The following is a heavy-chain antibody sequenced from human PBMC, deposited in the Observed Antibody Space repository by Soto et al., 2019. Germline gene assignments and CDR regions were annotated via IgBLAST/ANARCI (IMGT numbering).Heavy chain of an antibody. J-gene: IGHJ4*02. CDR1: GDSVTSHY. D-gene: IGHD6-13*01. CDR2: MHYTGFS. Sequence: PSETLSLTCSFSGDSVTSHYLTWIRQSPEKGLEWIGYMHYTGFSHYNPSLKSRLTISVDRSKNQFTLQLTSVTVADTAVYYCAPSYGNAWYTYWGQETQVTVPS. V-gene: IGHV4-59*02. CDR3: APSYGNAWYTY.